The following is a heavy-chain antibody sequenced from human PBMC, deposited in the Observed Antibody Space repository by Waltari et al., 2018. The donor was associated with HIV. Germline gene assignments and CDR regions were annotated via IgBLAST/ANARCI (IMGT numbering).Heavy chain of an antibody. CDR2: INHSGST. V-gene: IGHV4-34*01. CDR3: ARVLGYYDSSGYFYYYYGMDV. CDR1: GGSFSGYY. J-gene: IGHJ6*02. Sequence: QVQLQQWGAGLLKPSEPLSLTCAAYGGSFSGYYWIWTRQPPGKGLEWIGEINHSGSTNYNPSLKSRVTISVDTSKNQFSLKLSSVTAADTAVYYCARVLGYYDSSGYFYYYYGMDVWGQGTTVTVSS. D-gene: IGHD3-22*01.